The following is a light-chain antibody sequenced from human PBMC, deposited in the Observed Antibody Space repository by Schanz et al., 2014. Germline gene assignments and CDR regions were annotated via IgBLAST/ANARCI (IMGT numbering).Light chain of an antibody. V-gene: IGLV2-14*01. Sequence: QSALIQPPSVSGSPGQSITISCTGTSSDVGGYNYVSWYQQHPGKAPKLMIYDVSNRPSGGSNRFSGSKSGNTASLTISGLQAEDEADYYCSSYTNSVIFGGGTKLTVL. J-gene: IGLJ2*01. CDR3: SSYTNSVI. CDR2: DVS. CDR1: SSDVGGYNY.